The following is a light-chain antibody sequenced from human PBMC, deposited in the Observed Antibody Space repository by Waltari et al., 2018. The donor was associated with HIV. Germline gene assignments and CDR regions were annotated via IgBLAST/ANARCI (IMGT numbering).Light chain of an antibody. Sequence: DIQMTQHPSTLSASVGDRVTITYRASQSISSWLAWYQQKPGKAPKVLIYKASSLESGVPSRFSGSGSGTEFTLTISSLQPDDFATYYCQQYYSYSWDPFGQGTKVEIK. V-gene: IGKV1-5*03. CDR2: KAS. CDR3: QQYYSYSWDP. CDR1: QSISSW. J-gene: IGKJ1*01.